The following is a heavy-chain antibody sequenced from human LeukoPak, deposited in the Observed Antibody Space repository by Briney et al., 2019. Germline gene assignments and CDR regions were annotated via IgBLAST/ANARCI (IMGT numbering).Heavy chain of an antibody. CDR2: ISGSGGST. CDR3: AKGKSSSSWYYFDY. J-gene: IGHJ4*02. V-gene: IGHV3-23*01. CDR1: GFTFSSYW. Sequence: GGSLRLSCAASGFTFSSYWMSWVRQAPGKGLEWVSAISGSGGSTYYADSVKGRFTISRDNSKNTLYLQMNSLRAEDTAVYYCAKGKSSSSWYYFDYWGQGTLVTVSS. D-gene: IGHD6-13*01.